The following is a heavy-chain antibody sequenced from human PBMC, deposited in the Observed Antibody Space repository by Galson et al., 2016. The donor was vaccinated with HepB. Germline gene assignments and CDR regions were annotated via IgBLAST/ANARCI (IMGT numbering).Heavy chain of an antibody. CDR2: INHSGST. CDR1: GVSFSDYY. CDR3: ARDYDYGMDV. Sequence: SETLSLTCAVYGVSFSDYYWTWIRQSPGKGLEWIGEINHSGSTNYNPSLKCRVTISTDTSKNQSSLKLSSVTAADTAVYYCARDYDYGMDVWGQGATVTVSS. J-gene: IGHJ6*02. V-gene: IGHV4-34*01.